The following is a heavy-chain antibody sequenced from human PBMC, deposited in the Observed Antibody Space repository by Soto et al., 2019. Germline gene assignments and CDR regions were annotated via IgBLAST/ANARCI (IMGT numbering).Heavy chain of an antibody. CDR3: ARGTSTKDYSNRLRCYMDV. D-gene: IGHD4-4*01. J-gene: IGHJ6*03. Sequence: GGSLRLSCAASGFTFSSYAMHWVRQAPGKGLEYVSAISSNGGSTYYANSVKGRFTISRDNSKNTLYLQMGSLRAEDMAVYYCARGTSTKDYSNRLRCYMDVWGKGTTVTVSS. CDR2: ISSNGGST. V-gene: IGHV3-64*01. CDR1: GFTFSSYA.